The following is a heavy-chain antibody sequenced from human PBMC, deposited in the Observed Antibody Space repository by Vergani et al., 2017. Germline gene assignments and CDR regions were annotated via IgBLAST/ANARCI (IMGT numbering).Heavy chain of an antibody. CDR3: TLGIAAAGSDY. CDR1: GFTFSGSA. V-gene: IGHV3-73*02. J-gene: IGHJ4*02. Sequence: EVQLVESGGGLVQPGGSLKLSCAASGFTFSGSAMHWVRQASGKGLEWVGRIRSKANSYATAYAASVKGRFTISRDDSKNTAYLQMNSLKTEDTAVYYCTLGIAAAGSDYWSQGTLVTVSS. CDR2: IRSKANSYAT. D-gene: IGHD6-13*01.